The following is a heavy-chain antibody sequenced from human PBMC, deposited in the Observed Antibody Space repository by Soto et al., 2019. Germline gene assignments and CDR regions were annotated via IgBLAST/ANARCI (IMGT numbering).Heavy chain of an antibody. V-gene: IGHV5-51*01. J-gene: IGHJ3*02. CDR3: ARRGFGGDGFDI. CDR2: IYPADSDT. Sequence: PGESLKISCQGSGNSFTRSWIGWVRQMPGKGLECMGIIYPADSDTRYSPSIQGQVTISADKSTSTAYLQWSSLKASDTAIYFCARRGFGGDGFDIWGQGTMVTVSS. CDR1: GNSFTRSW. D-gene: IGHD2-15*01.